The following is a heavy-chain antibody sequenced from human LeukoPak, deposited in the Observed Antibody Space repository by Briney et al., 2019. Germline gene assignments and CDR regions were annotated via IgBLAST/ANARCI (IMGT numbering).Heavy chain of an antibody. CDR3: ARWDGYNLAAFDI. D-gene: IGHD5-24*01. CDR1: GYTFTGYY. Sequence: ASVKVSCKASGYTFTGYYMHWVRQAPGQGLEWMGRINPNSGGTNYAQKFQGRVTMTRDTSISTAYMELSRLRSDDTAVYYCARWDGYNLAAFDIWGQGTMVTVPS. CDR2: INPNSGGT. J-gene: IGHJ3*02. V-gene: IGHV1-2*06.